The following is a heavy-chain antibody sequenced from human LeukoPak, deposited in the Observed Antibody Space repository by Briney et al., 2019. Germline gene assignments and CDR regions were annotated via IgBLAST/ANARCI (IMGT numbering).Heavy chain of an antibody. D-gene: IGHD4-17*01. CDR1: GGSFSGYY. CDR3: ARTPRKVTTYYYGMDV. V-gene: IGHV4-34*01. J-gene: IGHJ6*04. Sequence: SETLSLTCAVYGGSFSGYYWSWIRQRPGKGLEWIGEINHSGSTNYNPSLKSRVTISVDTSKNQFPLKLSSVTAADTAVYYCARTPRKVTTYYYGMDVWGKGTTVTVSS. CDR2: INHSGST.